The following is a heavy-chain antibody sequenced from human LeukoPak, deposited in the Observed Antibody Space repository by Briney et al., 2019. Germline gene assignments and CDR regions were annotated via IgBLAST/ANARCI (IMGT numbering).Heavy chain of an antibody. CDR2: INPNSGGT. CDR3: ARDDWELRGAFDY. CDR1: GYTFTRYY. Sequence: ALVKVSCKASGYTFTRYYMHWVRQAAGQEVEWLGWINPNSGGTNYAQKFQGRVTMTRDTSISTAYMELSRLRSDDTAVYYCARDDWELRGAFDYWGQGTLVTVSS. J-gene: IGHJ4*02. V-gene: IGHV1-2*02. D-gene: IGHD1-26*01.